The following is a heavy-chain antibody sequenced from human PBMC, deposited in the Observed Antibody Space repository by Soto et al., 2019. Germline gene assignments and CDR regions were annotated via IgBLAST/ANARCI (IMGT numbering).Heavy chain of an antibody. CDR1: GFTFSSYS. Sequence: GGSLRLSCAASGFTFSSYSMNWVRQAPGKGLEWVSSISSSSYIYYADSVKGRFTISRDNAKNSLYLQMNSLRAEDTAVYYCARDSFDILTGYENWFDPWGQGTLVTVSS. J-gene: IGHJ5*02. D-gene: IGHD3-9*01. V-gene: IGHV3-21*01. CDR3: ARDSFDILTGYENWFDP. CDR2: ISSSSYI.